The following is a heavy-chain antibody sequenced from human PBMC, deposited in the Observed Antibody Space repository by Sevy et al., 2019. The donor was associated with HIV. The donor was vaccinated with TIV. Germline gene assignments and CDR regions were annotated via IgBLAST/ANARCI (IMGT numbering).Heavy chain of an antibody. CDR1: GFTFSTYS. V-gene: IGHV3-33*06. D-gene: IGHD6-19*01. CDR3: ANSVADSNYYYGLDV. Sequence: GGSLRLSCAASGFTFSTYSMHWVRQAPGKGLEWVALIWFDGSNKYYADSVKGRFTISRDNSKNTLYLQMNSLRAEDTAVYYCANSVADSNYYYGLDVWGQGTTVTVSS. J-gene: IGHJ6*02. CDR2: IWFDGSNK.